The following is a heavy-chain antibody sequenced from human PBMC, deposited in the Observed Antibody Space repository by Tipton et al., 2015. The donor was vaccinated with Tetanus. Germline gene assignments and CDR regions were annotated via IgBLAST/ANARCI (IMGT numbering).Heavy chain of an antibody. Sequence: QLVQSGGGVVQPGRSLRLSCTASGFTFSSYGMHWVRQAPGKGLEWVAVIWFNGRNKYYADPVKGRFTISRDNSKNTVYLQMSTLRVEDTAVYYCARDVSPDRYNYGMDVWGQGTTVTVSS. CDR1: GFTFSSYG. CDR3: ARDVSPDRYNYGMDV. J-gene: IGHJ6*02. V-gene: IGHV3-33*01. CDR2: IWFNGRNK. D-gene: IGHD1-1*01.